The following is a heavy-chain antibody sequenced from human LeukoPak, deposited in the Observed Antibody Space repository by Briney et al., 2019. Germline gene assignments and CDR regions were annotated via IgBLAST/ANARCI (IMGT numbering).Heavy chain of an antibody. J-gene: IGHJ5*02. CDR2: TYYRSKWNN. CDR3: ARGGSGWYVSVFDP. V-gene: IGHV6-1*01. Sequence: SQTLSLTCAISGDSVSSNSAAWNWIRQSPSRGLEWLGRTYYRSKWNNDYAVSVKSRITINPGTSRNQFSLQLNSVTPEDTAVYYCARGGSGWYVSVFDPWGQGTLVTVSS. D-gene: IGHD6-13*01. CDR1: GDSVSSNSAA.